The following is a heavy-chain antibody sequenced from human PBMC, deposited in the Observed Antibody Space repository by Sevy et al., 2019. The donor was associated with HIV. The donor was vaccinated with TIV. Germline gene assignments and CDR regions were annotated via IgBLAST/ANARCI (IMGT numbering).Heavy chain of an antibody. D-gene: IGHD2-2*01. CDR2: IKKDGSEK. CDR3: AGDCSSTSCVWGRDV. Sequence: GGSLRLSCAASGFTFSTYWMSWVRQAPGKGLEWVANIKKDGSEKYYVDSVKGRFTISRHNAKNSLYLQMNSLRVEDSDLYYCAGDCSSTSCVWGRDVWGQGTSVTVSS. CDR1: GFTFSTYW. J-gene: IGHJ6*02. V-gene: IGHV3-7*03.